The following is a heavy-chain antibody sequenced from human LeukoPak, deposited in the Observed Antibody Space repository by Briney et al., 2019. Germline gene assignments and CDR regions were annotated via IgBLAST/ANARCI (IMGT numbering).Heavy chain of an antibody. CDR3: ARGDGSGSYYNVRWFDP. CDR1: GGSISSYY. D-gene: IGHD3-10*01. Sequence: PSETLSLTCTVSGGSISSYYWSWIRQPPGKGLEWIGYIYYSGSTNYNPSLKSRVTISVDTSKNQFSLKLSSVTAADTAVYYCARGDGSGSYYNVRWFDPWGQGTLVTVSS. J-gene: IGHJ5*02. CDR2: IYYSGST. V-gene: IGHV4-59*01.